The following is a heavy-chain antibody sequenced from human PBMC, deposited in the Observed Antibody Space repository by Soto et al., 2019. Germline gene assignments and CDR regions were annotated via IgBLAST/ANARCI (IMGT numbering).Heavy chain of an antibody. Sequence: PGGSLRLSCAASGFTFSSYAMSWVRQAPGKGLEWVSAISCSGGSTYYADSVKGRFTISRDNSKNTLYLQMNSLRAEDTAVYYCAEVRSGSPLSFDYWGQGTLVTVSS. CDR2: ISCSGGST. V-gene: IGHV3-23*01. CDR3: AEVRSGSPLSFDY. D-gene: IGHD1-26*01. CDR1: GFTFSSYA. J-gene: IGHJ4*02.